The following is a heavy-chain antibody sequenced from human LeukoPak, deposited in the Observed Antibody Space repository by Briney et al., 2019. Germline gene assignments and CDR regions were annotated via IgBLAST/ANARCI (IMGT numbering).Heavy chain of an antibody. CDR1: AFIFSGHW. CDR2: IKEDGSER. Sequence: GGSLRLSCEGSAFIFSGHWMNWVRQTPGKGLEWVASIKEDGSERQYVDSVKGRFTISRDNAKNTLYLQMNSLTVEDTALYYCSRDGRPCDYWGQGTLVTVSS. D-gene: IGHD3/OR15-3a*01. CDR3: SRDGRPCDY. V-gene: IGHV3-7*01. J-gene: IGHJ4*02.